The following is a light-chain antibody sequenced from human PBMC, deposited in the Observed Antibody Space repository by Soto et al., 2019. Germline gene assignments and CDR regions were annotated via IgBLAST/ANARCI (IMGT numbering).Light chain of an antibody. CDR2: DVS. V-gene: IGLV2-14*03. J-gene: IGLJ1*01. CDR3: SSDTSSSTYV. CDR1: SSDIGGNNY. Sequence: QSVLTQPASVSGSPGQSITISCTGTSSDIGGNNYVSWSQQPPGKAPQLMIYDVSNRPSGFSNRFSGTKSGNTAPLTSAGRHDEDEADYYCSSDTSSSTYVFGTGTKVTVL.